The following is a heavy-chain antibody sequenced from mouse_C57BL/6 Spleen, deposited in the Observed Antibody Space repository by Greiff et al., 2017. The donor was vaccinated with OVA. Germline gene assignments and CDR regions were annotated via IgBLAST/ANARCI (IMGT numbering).Heavy chain of an antibody. D-gene: IGHD1-1*01. CDR3: ARRGYGSSPPMDY. CDR1: GYTFTSYW. Sequence: QVQLQQSGAELVKPGASVKLSCKASGYTFTSYWMHWVKQRPGQGLEWIGMIHPNSGSTNYNEKFKSKATLTVDKSSSTAYMQLSSLTSEDSAVYYCARRGYGSSPPMDYWGQGTSVTVSS. CDR2: IHPNSGST. V-gene: IGHV1-64*01. J-gene: IGHJ4*01.